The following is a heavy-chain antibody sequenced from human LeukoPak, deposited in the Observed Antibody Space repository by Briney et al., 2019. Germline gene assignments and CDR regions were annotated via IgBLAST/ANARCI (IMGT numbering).Heavy chain of an antibody. CDR1: GYSFTINW. J-gene: IGHJ4*02. CDR3: ARRGGNSGGFYFDF. CDR2: VYPGGSDI. Sequence: GESLKISCKASGYSFTINWIAWVRQMPGQGLEWMGIVYPGGSDIHYSPPFQGRITLSVDKTINTAYLQWGSLKASDTAIYFCARRGGNSGGFYFDFWGQGTLVTVSS. D-gene: IGHD4-23*01. V-gene: IGHV5-51*01.